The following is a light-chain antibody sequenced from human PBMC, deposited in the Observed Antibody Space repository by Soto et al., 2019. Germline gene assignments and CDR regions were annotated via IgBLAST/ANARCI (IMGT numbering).Light chain of an antibody. V-gene: IGLV1-40*01. CDR3: QSYDTSLSGLV. J-gene: IGLJ2*01. CDR2: GNT. Sequence: QSVLTQPPSVSGAPGQKVTISCTGSSSNIGAGYDVHWYQQLPGIAPKLLVYGNTNRLSGVPDRFSGSRSGTSASLAITGLHDEDEADYYCQSYDTSLSGLVFGGGTKLTVL. CDR1: SSNIGAGYD.